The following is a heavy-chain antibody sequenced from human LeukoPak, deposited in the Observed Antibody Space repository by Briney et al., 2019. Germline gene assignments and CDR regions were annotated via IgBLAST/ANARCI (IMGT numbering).Heavy chain of an antibody. CDR1: GFTFRSYG. J-gene: IGHJ4*02. Sequence: PGGSLRLSCEASGFTFRSYGLNWFGQAQAKGLGWVAFIRHDGSNKYYADSVKGRFTISRDNSKSALFLHMDTVRADDTAFYYCAKDSPPTSEWLPDYWGQGTLVSVSS. D-gene: IGHD3-3*01. V-gene: IGHV3-30*02. CDR3: AKDSPPTSEWLPDY. CDR2: IRHDGSNK.